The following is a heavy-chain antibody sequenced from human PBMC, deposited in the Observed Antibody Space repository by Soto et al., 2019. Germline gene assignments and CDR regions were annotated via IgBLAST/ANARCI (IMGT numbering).Heavy chain of an antibody. CDR1: GFTFDDYG. Sequence: GGSLRLSCAASGFTFDDYGMSWVRQAPGKGLEWVAGINWNGGSTGYADSVKGRFTISRDNAKNSLYLQMNSLRAEDTALYYCARDLEDSVATIYLYFEYWGEGTLVTVSS. J-gene: IGHJ4*02. V-gene: IGHV3-20*04. CDR3: ARDLEDSVATIYLYFEY. CDR2: INWNGGST. D-gene: IGHD5-12*01.